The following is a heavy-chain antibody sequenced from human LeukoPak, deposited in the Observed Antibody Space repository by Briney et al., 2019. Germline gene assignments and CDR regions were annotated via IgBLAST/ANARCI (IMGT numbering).Heavy chain of an antibody. D-gene: IGHD6-13*01. Sequence: ASVKVSCKASGGTFSSYAISWVRQAPGQGLEWMGGIIPIFGTANYAQKFQGRVTITADESTSTAYMELSSLRSEDTAVYYCARAQAAAAYFKYYYYGMDVWGKGTTVTVSS. CDR2: IIPIFGTA. CDR1: GGTFSSYA. CDR3: ARAQAAAAYFKYYYYGMDV. J-gene: IGHJ6*04. V-gene: IGHV1-69*13.